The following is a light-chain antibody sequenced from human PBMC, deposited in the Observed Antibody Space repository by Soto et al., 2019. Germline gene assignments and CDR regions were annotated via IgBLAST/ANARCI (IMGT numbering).Light chain of an antibody. J-gene: IGKJ2*01. CDR2: GAS. CDR3: QQYDNWPPKYT. V-gene: IGKV3-15*01. Sequence: EIVMTQSPATLSVSPGERATLSCRASQSVSSNVAWYQQKPGQAPSLLIYGASTRATGIPARFSGSGSGTDFTLTINSLQSEDFAVYYCQQYDNWPPKYTFGQGTKLEIK. CDR1: QSVSSN.